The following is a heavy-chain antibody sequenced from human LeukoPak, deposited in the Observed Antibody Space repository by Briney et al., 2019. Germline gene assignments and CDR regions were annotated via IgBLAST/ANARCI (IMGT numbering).Heavy chain of an antibody. D-gene: IGHD4-17*01. V-gene: IGHV4-59*11. CDR3: ARDLVTVTKGFDI. CDR1: TDSFSSHY. Sequence: SETLSLTCAVSTDSFSSHYWTWIRQPPGKGLEWIGYISYIGSTNYNPSLKGRVTISIDTSKNQFSLKLSSVTAADTAVYYCARDLVTVTKGFDIWGQGTMVSVSS. J-gene: IGHJ3*02. CDR2: ISYIGST.